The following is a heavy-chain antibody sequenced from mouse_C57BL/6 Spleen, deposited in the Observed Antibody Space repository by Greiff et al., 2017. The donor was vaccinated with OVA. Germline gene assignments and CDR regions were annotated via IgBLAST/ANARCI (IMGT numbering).Heavy chain of an antibody. CDR1: GYTFTDYE. CDR3: TTHNDYYAMDY. CDR2: IDPETGGT. V-gene: IGHV1-15*01. D-gene: IGHD1-3*01. J-gene: IGHJ4*01. Sequence: VKLVESGAELVRPGASVTLSCKASGYTFTDYEMHWVKQTPVHGLEWIGAIDPETGGTAYNQKFKGKAILTADKSSSTAYMELRSLTSEDSAVYYCTTHNDYYAMDYWGQGTSVTVSS.